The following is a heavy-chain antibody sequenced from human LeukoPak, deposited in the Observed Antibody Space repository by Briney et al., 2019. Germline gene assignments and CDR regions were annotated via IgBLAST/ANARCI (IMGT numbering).Heavy chain of an antibody. J-gene: IGHJ5*02. CDR1: GGSFSGYY. CDR2: INHSGST. D-gene: IGHD1-26*01. Sequence: PSETLSLTCAVYGGSFSGYYWSWIRQPPGKGLEWIGEINHSGSTNYNPSLKSRVTISVDTSKNQFSLKLSSVTAADTAVYYCARVIRRYSGSYGWFDPWGQGTLVTVSS. V-gene: IGHV4-34*01. CDR3: ARVIRRYSGSYGWFDP.